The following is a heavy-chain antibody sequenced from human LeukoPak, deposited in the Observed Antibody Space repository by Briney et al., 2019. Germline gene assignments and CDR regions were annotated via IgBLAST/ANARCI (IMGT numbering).Heavy chain of an antibody. D-gene: IGHD6-25*01. CDR1: GGTFSSYS. CDR3: ARSTTSSSVSPGHGMDV. CDR2: MSSSSSYI. V-gene: IGHV3-21*01. J-gene: IGHJ6*02. Sequence: GGSLRLSCAASGGTFSSYSMNWVRQAPAKGLEWVSSMSSSSSYIYYSDSSNGRFIISSDDAKTSLYLQMNSLRAEETAVYYCARSTTSSSVSPGHGMDVWGQGTTVTVSS.